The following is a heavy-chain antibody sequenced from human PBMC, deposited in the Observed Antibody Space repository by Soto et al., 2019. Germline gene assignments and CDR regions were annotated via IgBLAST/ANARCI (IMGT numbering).Heavy chain of an antibody. CDR3: ASDTAAPTLWSNWFDP. V-gene: IGHV3-11*01. CDR2: ISSSGSTI. CDR1: GFTFSDYY. J-gene: IGHJ5*02. Sequence: QVQLVESGGGLVKPGGSLRLSCAASGFTFSDYYMSWIRQAPGKGLEWVSYISSSGSTIYYADSVKGRFTISKDNAKNSQYLQKNSLRAEDTAVYYCASDTAAPTLWSNWFDPWGQGTLVTVSS. D-gene: IGHD2-2*01.